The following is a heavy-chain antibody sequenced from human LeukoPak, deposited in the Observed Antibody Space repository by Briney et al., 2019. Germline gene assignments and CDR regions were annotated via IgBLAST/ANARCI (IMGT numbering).Heavy chain of an antibody. J-gene: IGHJ4*02. CDR2: IWYDGSNK. CDR1: GFTFSSYG. CDR3: ARLSRYYGSAY. V-gene: IGHV3-33*01. D-gene: IGHD3-10*01. Sequence: GGSLRLSCAASGFTFSSYGMHWVRQAPGKGLEWVAVIWYDGSNKYYADSVKGRFTISRDNSKNTLYLQMNSLRAEDTAVYYCARLSRYYGSAYWGQGTLVTVSS.